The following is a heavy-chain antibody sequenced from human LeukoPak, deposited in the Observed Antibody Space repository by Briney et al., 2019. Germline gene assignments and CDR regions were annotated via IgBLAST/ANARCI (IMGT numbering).Heavy chain of an antibody. CDR2: ISTGGGDT. Sequence: GGSLRLSCAASGFTFSGYPMSWVRQAPGKGLEWVSGISTGGGDTYYADSVKGRFTISRDNSKNTLYLQMNSLRAEDTAVYYCAKGDSGSYQYYFDCWGQGTLVTVSS. V-gene: IGHV3-23*01. CDR1: GFTFSGYP. CDR3: AKGDSGSYQYYFDC. D-gene: IGHD1-26*01. J-gene: IGHJ4*02.